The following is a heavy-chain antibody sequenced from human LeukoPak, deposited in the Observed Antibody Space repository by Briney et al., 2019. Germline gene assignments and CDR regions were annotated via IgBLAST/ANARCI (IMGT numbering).Heavy chain of an antibody. V-gene: IGHV1-18*01. CDR3: ARAIVVVSGGRVPRINEIDY. CDR2: LSAYNGNT. J-gene: IGHJ4*02. Sequence: GASVKVFCKASGYTFNSYGITWVRQAPGQGLEWMGRLSAYNGNTNYAHDLQRRVSMTKDTSTSTAYMELRSLRPDDTAVYYCARAIVVVSGGRVPRINEIDYWGQGTRVTVSS. CDR1: GYTFNSYG. D-gene: IGHD2-2*01.